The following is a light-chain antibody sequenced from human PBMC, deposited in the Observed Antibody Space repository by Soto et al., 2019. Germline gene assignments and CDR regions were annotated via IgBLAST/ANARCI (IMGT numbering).Light chain of an antibody. CDR1: SSNIGSNY. CDR3: AAWDDSLYVV. J-gene: IGLJ2*01. Sequence: QSVLTQPPSASGTPGQRVTISCSGSSSNIGSNYVYWYQQLPGTAPKLLIYRNNQRPSGVPDRFSGSKSVTSASLAISGLRSEDEADYYCAAWDDSLYVVFGGGTKLTVL. CDR2: RNN. V-gene: IGLV1-47*01.